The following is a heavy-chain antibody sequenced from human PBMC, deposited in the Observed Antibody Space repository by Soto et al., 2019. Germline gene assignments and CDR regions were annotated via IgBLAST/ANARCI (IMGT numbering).Heavy chain of an antibody. V-gene: IGHV3-30*18. CDR1: GFTFSSYG. J-gene: IGHJ4*02. CDR2: ISYDGSNK. D-gene: IGHD3-10*01. CDR3: AKGKGTSRVRGVIRYYFDY. Sequence: GGSLRLSCAASGFTFSSYGMHWVRQAPGKGLEWVAVISYDGSNKYYADSVKGRFTISRDNSKNTLYLQMNSLRAEDTAVYYCAKGKGTSRVRGVIRYYFDYWGQGTLVTVSS.